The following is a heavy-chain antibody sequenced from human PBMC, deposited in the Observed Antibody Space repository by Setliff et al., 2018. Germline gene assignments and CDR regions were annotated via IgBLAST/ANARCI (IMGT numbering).Heavy chain of an antibody. J-gene: IGHJ6*03. Sequence: GASVKVSCKASGDPFNAYGASWVRQAPGQGLEWMGAIIPVLGMTDYAQKFQGRLTITADQSTTTVYMELSSLRFDDTALYYCARGPSPTVTPSRLIYFYHMDVWGTGTTVTVSS. CDR3: ARGPSPTVTPSRLIYFYHMDV. D-gene: IGHD4-17*01. CDR2: IIPVLGMT. V-gene: IGHV1-69*10. CDR1: GDPFNAYG.